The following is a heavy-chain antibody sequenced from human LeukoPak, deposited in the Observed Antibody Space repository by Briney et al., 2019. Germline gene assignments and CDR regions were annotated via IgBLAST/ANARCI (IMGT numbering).Heavy chain of an antibody. CDR2: IYYSGST. CDR1: SGSISSCGYY. Sequence: SQTLSLTCTVSSGSISSCGYYWSWIRQHPGKGLEWIGYIYYSGSTYYNPSLKSRVTISVDTSKNQFSLKLSSVTAADTAVYYCATSHDILTGYYGEIDYWGQGTLVTVSS. V-gene: IGHV4-31*03. D-gene: IGHD3-9*01. J-gene: IGHJ4*02. CDR3: ATSHDILTGYYGEIDY.